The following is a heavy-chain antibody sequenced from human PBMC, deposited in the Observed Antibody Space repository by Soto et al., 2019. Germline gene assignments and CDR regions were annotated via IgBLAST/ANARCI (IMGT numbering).Heavy chain of an antibody. D-gene: IGHD3-10*01. CDR1: GYGFTTYG. Sequence: QVHLVQSGAEVKKPGASVKVSCKGSGYGFTTYGITWVRRDPGQGLEWMAWISAHNGNTNYAQKLQGRVTVTRDTSTSTAYMELRSRRSDDTAVSYCARGRYGEYLGQGALVTVSS. CDR3: ARGRYGEY. V-gene: IGHV1-18*01. CDR2: ISAHNGNT. J-gene: IGHJ4*02.